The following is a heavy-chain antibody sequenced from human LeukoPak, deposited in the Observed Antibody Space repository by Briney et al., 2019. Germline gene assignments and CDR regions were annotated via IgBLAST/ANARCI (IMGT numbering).Heavy chain of an antibody. CDR2: INNDGSDT. V-gene: IGHV3-74*01. CDR1: GFTFSSHW. Sequence: GGSLRLSCAASGFTFSSHWMHWVRQAPGTGLVWVSRINNDGSDTIYADSVKGRFTISRDNAKNMLYLQMNSLRAEDTAVYFCAADRPHNCFDPWGQGTLVTVSS. J-gene: IGHJ5*02. CDR3: AADRPHNCFDP.